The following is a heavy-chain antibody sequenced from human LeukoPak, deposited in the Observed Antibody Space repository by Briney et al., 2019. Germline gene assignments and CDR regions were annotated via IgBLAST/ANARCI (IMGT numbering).Heavy chain of an antibody. CDR1: GYRSTSYW. D-gene: IGHD2-2*01. CDR3: VRRDITSRYVVWFDP. V-gene: IGHV5-51*01. CDR2: IYPGDSDT. Sequence: GEALKISCKGSGYRSTSYWIGWARPMPGKGLELMGIIYPGDSDTRYSPSFQGQVTISADKSINTTYLPWSSLKASDTAIYYCVRRDITSRYVVWFDPWGQGTPVTVSS. J-gene: IGHJ5*02.